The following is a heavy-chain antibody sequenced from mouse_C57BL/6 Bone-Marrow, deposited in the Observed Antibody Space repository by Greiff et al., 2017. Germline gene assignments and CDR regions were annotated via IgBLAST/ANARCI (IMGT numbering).Heavy chain of an antibody. CDR2: IDPSDSYT. Sequence: VQLQQSGAELVMPGASVKLSCKASGYTFTSYWMHWVKQRPGQGLEWIGEIDPSDSYTNYNQKFKGKSTLTVDKSSSTAYMQRSSLTSEDSAVYYCARRRDGYYLYYFDYWGQCTTLTVSS. D-gene: IGHD2-3*01. CDR3: ARRRDGYYLYYFDY. CDR1: GYTFTSYW. V-gene: IGHV1-69*01. J-gene: IGHJ2*01.